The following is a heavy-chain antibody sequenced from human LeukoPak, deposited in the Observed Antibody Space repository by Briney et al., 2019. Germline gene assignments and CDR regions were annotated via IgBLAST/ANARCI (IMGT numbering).Heavy chain of an antibody. D-gene: IGHD5-18*01. Sequence: GGSLRLSCAASGFTFSSYAMNWVRQAPGKGLEWVSTISGSGGGTYYADSVKGRFTISRDNSKNTLYLQVNSLRAEDTAIYYCAKDIGGYNYGYFDYWGQGTLVTVSS. CDR1: GFTFSSYA. CDR3: AKDIGGYNYGYFDY. CDR2: ISGSGGGT. J-gene: IGHJ4*02. V-gene: IGHV3-23*01.